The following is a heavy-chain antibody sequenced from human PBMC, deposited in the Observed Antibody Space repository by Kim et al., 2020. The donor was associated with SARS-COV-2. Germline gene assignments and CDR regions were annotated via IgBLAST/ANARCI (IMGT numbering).Heavy chain of an antibody. CDR1: GFTFSSYS. V-gene: IGHV3-21*01. Sequence: GGSLRLSCAASGFTFSSYSMNWVRQAPGKGLEWVSSISSSSSYIYYADSVKGRFTISRDNAKNSLYLQMNSLRAEDTAVYYCARDLGPLGGDRGGVVDYWGQGTLVTVSS. CDR2: ISSSSSYI. D-gene: IGHD3-16*01. J-gene: IGHJ4*02. CDR3: ARDLGPLGGDRGGVVDY.